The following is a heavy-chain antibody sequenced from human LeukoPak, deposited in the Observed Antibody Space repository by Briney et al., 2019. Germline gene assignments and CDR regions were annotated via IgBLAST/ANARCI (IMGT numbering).Heavy chain of an antibody. Sequence: GGSLRLSCAASGFTFNTYAMNWVRQAPGKGLEWLGVISSDGRNKNYADSVKGRLSISRANSKNTLYLQMNRLRAEDTVFYYCVRDLGAGKYGDYWGQGTVVTVSS. D-gene: IGHD3-10*01. J-gene: IGHJ4*02. V-gene: IGHV3-30*04. CDR2: ISSDGRNK. CDR3: VRDLGAGKYGDY. CDR1: GFTFNTYA.